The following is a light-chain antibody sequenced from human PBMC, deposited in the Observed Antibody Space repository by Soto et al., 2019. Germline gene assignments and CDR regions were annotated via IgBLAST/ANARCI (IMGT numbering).Light chain of an antibody. V-gene: IGKV3-15*01. Sequence: EIVMTQSPATLSVSPGERATLSCRASQSVSSNLAWYQQKPGQAPRLLIYGASTRATGIPARFSGSGSGTEFTLTISSLQSEDFGVYFCQQYNSWPPLAFGQGTNVEIK. CDR2: GAS. CDR3: QQYNSWPPLA. J-gene: IGKJ2*01. CDR1: QSVSSN.